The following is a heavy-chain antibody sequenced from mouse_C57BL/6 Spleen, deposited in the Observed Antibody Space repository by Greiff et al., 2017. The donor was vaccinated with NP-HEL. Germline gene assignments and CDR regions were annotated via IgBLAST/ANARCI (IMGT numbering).Heavy chain of an antibody. CDR1: GFTFSSYA. V-gene: IGHV5-9-1*02. CDR3: TREGNWYFDV. Sequence: EVKLMESGEGLVKPGGSLKLSCAASGFTFSSYAMSWVRQTPEKRLEWVAYISSGGDYIYYADTVKGRFTISRDNARNTLYLQMSSLKSEDTAMYYCTREGNWYFDVWGTGTTVTVSS. J-gene: IGHJ1*03. CDR2: ISSGGDYI.